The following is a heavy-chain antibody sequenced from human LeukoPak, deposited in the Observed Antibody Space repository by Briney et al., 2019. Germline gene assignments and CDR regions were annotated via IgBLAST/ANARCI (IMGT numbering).Heavy chain of an antibody. CDR2: IIPIFGTA. Sequence: SVKVSCKASGGTFSSYAISWVRQAPGQGLEWMGGIIPIFGTANYAQKFQGRVTITTDESTSTAYMELSSLGSEDTAVYYCARPRYGDYHWYFDLWGRGTLVTVSS. J-gene: IGHJ2*01. D-gene: IGHD4-17*01. CDR3: ARPRYGDYHWYFDL. CDR1: GGTFSSYA. V-gene: IGHV1-69*05.